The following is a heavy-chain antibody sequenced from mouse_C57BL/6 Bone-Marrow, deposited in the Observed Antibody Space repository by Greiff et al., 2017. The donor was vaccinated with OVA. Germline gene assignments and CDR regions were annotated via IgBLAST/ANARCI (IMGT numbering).Heavy chain of an antibody. D-gene: IGHD2-4*01. CDR1: GYTFTSYG. V-gene: IGHV1-81*01. CDR2: IYPRSGNT. J-gene: IGHJ3*01. CDR3: ASPIYYDYPFAY. Sequence: VQLQQSGAELARPGASVKLSCKASGYTFTSYGISWVKQRTGQGLEWIGEIYPRSGNTYYNEKFKGKATLTADKSSSTAYMELRSLTSEDSAVYFCASPIYYDYPFAYWGQGTLVTVSA.